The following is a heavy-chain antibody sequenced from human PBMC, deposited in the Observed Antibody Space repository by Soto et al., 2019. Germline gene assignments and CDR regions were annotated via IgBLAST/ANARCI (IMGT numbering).Heavy chain of an antibody. CDR1: GFTFTRAW. D-gene: IGHD2-21*01. V-gene: IGHV3-15*01. Sequence: EVQLVESGGDLVRPGGSLTLSCATSGFTFTRAWMNWVRQATGGGLEWIGRIKTTAGGGTTDFAAPVRGRFAISRDDSRNTLYLHMNSLKSDDTPVYYCTTLGHRRRLIYDYWGQGTLVTVSS. CDR2: IKTTAGGGTT. J-gene: IGHJ4*02. CDR3: TTLGHRRRLIYDY.